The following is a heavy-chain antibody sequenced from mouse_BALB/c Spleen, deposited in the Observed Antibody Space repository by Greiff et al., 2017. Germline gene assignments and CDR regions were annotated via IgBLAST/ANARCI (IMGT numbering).Heavy chain of an antibody. Sequence: EVKLMESGGGLVKPGGSLKLSCAASGFTFSSYAMSWVRQTPEKRLEWVATISSGGSYTYYPDSVKGRFTISRDNAKNTLYLQMSSLRSEDTAMYYCARRGYDGNYAMDYWGQGTSVTVSS. D-gene: IGHD2-2*01. J-gene: IGHJ4*01. CDR2: ISSGGSYT. V-gene: IGHV5-9-3*01. CDR1: GFTFSSYA. CDR3: ARRGYDGNYAMDY.